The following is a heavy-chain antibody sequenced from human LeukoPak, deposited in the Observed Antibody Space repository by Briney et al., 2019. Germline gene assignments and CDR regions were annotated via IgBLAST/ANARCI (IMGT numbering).Heavy chain of an antibody. Sequence: ASVKVPCKASGYTFTGYYMHWVRQAPGQGLEWMGWINPNSGGTNYAQKFQGRVTMTRDTSISTAYMELSRLRSDDTAVYYCARDSWDGEMATILGYWGQGTLVTVSS. V-gene: IGHV1-2*02. CDR2: INPNSGGT. J-gene: IGHJ4*02. CDR3: ARDSWDGEMATILGY. D-gene: IGHD5-24*01. CDR1: GYTFTGYY.